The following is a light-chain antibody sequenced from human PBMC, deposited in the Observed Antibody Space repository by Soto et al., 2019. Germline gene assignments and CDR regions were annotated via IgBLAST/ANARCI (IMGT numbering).Light chain of an antibody. CDR1: QTINTW. CDR2: DAS. CDR3: QQYNTRT. J-gene: IGKJ1*01. Sequence: DIQMTQSPSTLSASVGDRVTITCRASQTINTWLAWYQQRPGKAPKLLIFDASTLESGVPSRFSGSGSGTEFTLTISSLQPDDFATYYCQQYNTRTFGQGTKVEIE. V-gene: IGKV1-5*01.